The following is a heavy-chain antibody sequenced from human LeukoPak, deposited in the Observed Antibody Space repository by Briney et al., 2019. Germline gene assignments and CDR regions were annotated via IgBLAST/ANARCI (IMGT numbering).Heavy chain of an antibody. CDR1: GYTFTGYY. V-gene: IGHV1-2*02. CDR2: INPNSGGT. Sequence: EASVKVSCKASGYTFTGYYMHWVRQAPGQGLEWMGWINPNSGGTNYAQKFQGRVTMTRDTSISTAYMELSRLRSDDTAVYYCARERVAGALGLDAFDIWGQGTMVTVSS. CDR3: ARERVAGALGLDAFDI. D-gene: IGHD6-19*01. J-gene: IGHJ3*02.